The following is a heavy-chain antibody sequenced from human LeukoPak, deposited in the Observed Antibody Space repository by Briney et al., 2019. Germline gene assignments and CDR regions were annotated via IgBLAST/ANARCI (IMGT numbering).Heavy chain of an antibody. V-gene: IGHV3-11*04. D-gene: IGHD7-27*01. CDR1: GFIFSDYY. Sequence: GGSLRLSCAASGFIFSDYYMSWIRQAPGKGLEWVSYISGSGSTIYYADSVKGRFTISRDNAKNSLYLQMNGLRAEDTAMYYCARWPRTNNLGNKKYYFDYWGQGTLVTVSS. J-gene: IGHJ4*02. CDR3: ARWPRTNNLGNKKYYFDY. CDR2: ISGSGSTI.